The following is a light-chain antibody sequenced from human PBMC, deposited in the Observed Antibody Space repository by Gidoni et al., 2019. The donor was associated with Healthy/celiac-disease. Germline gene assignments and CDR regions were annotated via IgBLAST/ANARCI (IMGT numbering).Light chain of an antibody. CDR2: WAS. CDR3: QQYYSTPWT. Sequence: DIVMTQSPDSLAVSLGARATINKNYLAWYQQKPGQPPKLLIYWASTRESGVPDRFSGSGSGTDFTLTISSLQAEDVAVYYCQQYYSTPWTFGQGTKVEIK. J-gene: IGKJ1*01. V-gene: IGKV4-1*01. CDR1: KNY.